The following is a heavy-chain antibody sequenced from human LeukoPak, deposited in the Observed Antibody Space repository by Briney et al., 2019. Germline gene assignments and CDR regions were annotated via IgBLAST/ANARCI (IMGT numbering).Heavy chain of an antibody. J-gene: IGHJ4*02. CDR3: ARGPYSGSYRFDY. Sequence: SQTLSLTCAVSGGSISSGGYSWSWIRQPPGKGLEWIGYIYHSGSTYYNPSLKSRVTISVDRSKNQFSLKLSSVTAADTAVYYCARGPYSGSYRFDYWGQGTLVTVSS. D-gene: IGHD1-26*01. CDR2: IYHSGST. CDR1: GGSISSGGYS. V-gene: IGHV4-30-2*01.